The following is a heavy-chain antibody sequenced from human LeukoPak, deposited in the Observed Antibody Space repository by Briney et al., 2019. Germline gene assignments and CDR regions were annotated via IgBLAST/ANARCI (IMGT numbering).Heavy chain of an antibody. CDR2: IRYDGSNK. CDR3: ARGRTYCNGGSCYYFDY. D-gene: IGHD2-15*01. J-gene: IGHJ4*02. CDR1: GFTFSSYG. V-gene: IGHV3-30*02. Sequence: GGSLRLSCAASGFTFSSYGMHWVRQAPGKGLEWVAFIRYDGSNKYYADSVKGRFTISRDNAKNSLYLHMDSLRAEDTAVYYCARGRTYCNGGSCYYFDYWGQGIQVTVSS.